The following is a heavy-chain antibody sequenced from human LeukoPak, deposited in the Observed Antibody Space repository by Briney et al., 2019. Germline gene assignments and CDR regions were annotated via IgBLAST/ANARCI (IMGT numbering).Heavy chain of an antibody. CDR1: GGSISSYY. J-gene: IGHJ6*04. Sequence: SETLSLTCTVSGGSISSYYWSWIRQPPGKGLEWIGYIYYSGSTNYNPSLMSRVTISVDTSKNQFYLTLSSVTAADTAVYYCARDNGPYYYGMDVWGKGTTVTVSS. CDR3: ARDNGPYYYGMDV. CDR2: IYYSGST. V-gene: IGHV4-59*01.